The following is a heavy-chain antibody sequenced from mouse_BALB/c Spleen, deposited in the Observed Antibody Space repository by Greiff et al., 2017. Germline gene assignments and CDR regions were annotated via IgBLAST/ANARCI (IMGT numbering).Heavy chain of an antibody. CDR2: INPSTGYT. CDR3: ARYAPYGNFAY. J-gene: IGHJ3*01. Sequence: QVQLQQSGAELAKPGASVKMSCKASGYTFTSYWMHWVKQRPGQGLEWIGYINPSTGYTEYNQKFKDKATLTADKSSSTAYMQLSSLTSEDSAVYYCARYAPYGNFAYWGQGTLVTVSA. CDR1: GYTFTSYW. V-gene: IGHV1-7*01. D-gene: IGHD2-10*02.